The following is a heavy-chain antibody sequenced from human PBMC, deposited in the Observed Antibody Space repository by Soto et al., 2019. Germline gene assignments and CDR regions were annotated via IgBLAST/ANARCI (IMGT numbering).Heavy chain of an antibody. Sequence: QVRLVQSGAEVKKPGASLRVSCKASGYTFTTYYIHWVRQAPGQGLEWMGIINPRGGDTSYAQRLPGRVTMTRATSTSTVYMELSSLRSDDTAMYYCARALTEFDYWGPGTLVTVSS. CDR2: INPRGGDT. J-gene: IGHJ4*02. CDR3: ARALTEFDY. D-gene: IGHD7-27*01. CDR1: GYTFTTYY. V-gene: IGHV1-46*01.